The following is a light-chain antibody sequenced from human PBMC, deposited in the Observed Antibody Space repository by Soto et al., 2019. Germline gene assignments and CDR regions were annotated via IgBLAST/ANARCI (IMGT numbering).Light chain of an antibody. J-gene: IGLJ2*01. CDR1: SSNIGSNY. Sequence: QSVLTQPPSASGTPGQRVTISCSGSSSNIGSNYVYWYQQLPGTAPKLLIYSNNQRPSGVPDRFSGSKSGTSASLAISGLQSEDEADYDCAAWDDSLNGVVFGGGTKLTVL. CDR3: AAWDDSLNGVV. V-gene: IGLV1-44*01. CDR2: SNN.